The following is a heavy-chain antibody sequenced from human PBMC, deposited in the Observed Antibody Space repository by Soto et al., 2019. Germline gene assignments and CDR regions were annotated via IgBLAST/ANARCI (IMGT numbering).Heavy chain of an antibody. Sequence: SGGSLRLSCAASAFTFNTYAMGWVRQAPGKGLEWVSAISVSGGGTYYADSVKGRFTISRDTSKNTLYLQMNSLRAYDTAVYYCAKSGGASASYFEYWGRGSLVTVSS. J-gene: IGHJ4*02. D-gene: IGHD3-10*01. CDR1: AFTFNTYA. CDR3: AKSGGASASYFEY. CDR2: ISVSGGGT. V-gene: IGHV3-23*01.